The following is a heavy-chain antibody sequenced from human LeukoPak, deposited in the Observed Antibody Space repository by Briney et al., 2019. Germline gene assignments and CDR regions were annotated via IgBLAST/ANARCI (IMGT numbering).Heavy chain of an antibody. D-gene: IGHD6-19*01. CDR1: GGSFSGYY. V-gene: IGHV4-34*01. J-gene: IGHJ6*02. CDR3: ARLAVKYYYYGMDV. Sequence: PSETLSLTCAVYGGSFSGYYWSWIRQPPGKGLEWIGEINHSGSTNYNPSLKSRVPISVDTSKNQFSLKLSSVTAADTAVYYCARLAVKYYYYGMDVWGQGTTVTVSS. CDR2: INHSGST.